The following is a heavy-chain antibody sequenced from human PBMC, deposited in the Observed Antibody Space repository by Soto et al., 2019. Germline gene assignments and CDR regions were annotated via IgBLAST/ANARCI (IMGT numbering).Heavy chain of an antibody. Sequence: QVQLQESGPGLVKPSQTLSLTCTVSGGSISSGGYYWSWIRQHPGKGLEWIGYIYYSGSTYYNPSLKSRVTISVDTSKNQFSLKLSSVTAADTAVYYCARQASTAAHTRDAFDIWGQGTMVTVSS. CDR2: IYYSGST. V-gene: IGHV4-31*03. D-gene: IGHD2-2*01. J-gene: IGHJ3*02. CDR3: ARQASTAAHTRDAFDI. CDR1: GGSISSGGYY.